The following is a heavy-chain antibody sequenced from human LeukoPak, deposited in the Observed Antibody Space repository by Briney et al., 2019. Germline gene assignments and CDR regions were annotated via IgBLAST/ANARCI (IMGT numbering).Heavy chain of an antibody. V-gene: IGHV3-23*01. D-gene: IGHD1/OR15-1a*01. CDR1: GFTFSSYA. J-gene: IGHJ4*02. Sequence: GGSLRLSCAASGFTFSSYAMHWVRQAPGKGLEWVSAISGSGGSTYYADSVKGRFTISRDNSKNTLYLQMNSLRAEDTAVYYCAKSGIRGLNNLHFDYWGQGTLVTVSS. CDR3: AKSGIRGLNNLHFDY. CDR2: ISGSGGST.